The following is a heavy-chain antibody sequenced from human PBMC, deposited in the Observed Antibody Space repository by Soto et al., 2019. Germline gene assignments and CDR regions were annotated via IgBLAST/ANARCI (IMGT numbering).Heavy chain of an antibody. CDR3: ASLGGRRDPYFDY. V-gene: IGHV4-30-4*01. CDR1: DGSISSGDYY. CDR2: IYYSGST. J-gene: IGHJ4*02. D-gene: IGHD2-15*01. Sequence: SGTLSLTCTVSDGSISSGDYYWSWIRQPPGKGLEWIGYIYYSGSTYYNPSLKSRVTISVDTSKNQFSLKLSSVTAADTAVYYCASLGGRRDPYFDYWGQGTLVTVSS.